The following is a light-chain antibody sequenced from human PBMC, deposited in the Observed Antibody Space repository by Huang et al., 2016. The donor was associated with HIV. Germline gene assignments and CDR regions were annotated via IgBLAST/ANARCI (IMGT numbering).Light chain of an antibody. CDR3: MQALQTPLT. CDR2: LGS. J-gene: IGKJ4*01. CDR1: QSLLHSNGYNY. Sequence: DIVMTQSPLSLPVTPGEPASISCRSSQSLLHSNGYNYLVWYLQKPGQSPQLLIYLGSNRASGVPDRFSGSGSGTDFTLKISRVEAEDVGVYHCMQALQTPLTFGGGTKVEI. V-gene: IGKV2-28*01.